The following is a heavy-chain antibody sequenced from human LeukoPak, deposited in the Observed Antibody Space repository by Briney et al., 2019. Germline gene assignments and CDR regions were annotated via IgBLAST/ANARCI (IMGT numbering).Heavy chain of an antibody. J-gene: IGHJ6*03. Sequence: PGGSLRLSCAASGFSFSRYWMSWVRQAPGKGLEWVANIKQDGSEKNYVESVKGRFTISRDNAKNSLFLQMNSLRAEDTAVYYCARVLRYCSGGNCYSGGLGYMDVWGKGTTVTISS. CDR2: IKQDGSEK. CDR1: GFSFSRYW. D-gene: IGHD2-15*01. V-gene: IGHV3-7*03. CDR3: ARVLRYCSGGNCYSGGLGYMDV.